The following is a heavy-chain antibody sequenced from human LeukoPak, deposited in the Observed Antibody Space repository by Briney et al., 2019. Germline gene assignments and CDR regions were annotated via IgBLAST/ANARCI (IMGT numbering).Heavy chain of an antibody. CDR1: GGSISSGDYS. CDR3: TRAETY. J-gene: IGHJ4*02. Sequence: SETVSLTCTVSGGSISSGDYSWNWVRQHPGKGLEWIGHIYFSGSTSYNPSLKSRVTISLDTSKNQFSLKLRSVTAADTAVYYCTRAETYWGQGTLVTVSS. V-gene: IGHV4-31*03. CDR2: IYFSGST.